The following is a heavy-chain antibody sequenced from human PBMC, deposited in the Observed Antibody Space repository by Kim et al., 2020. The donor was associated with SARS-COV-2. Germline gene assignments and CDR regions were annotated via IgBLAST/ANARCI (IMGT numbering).Heavy chain of an antibody. CDR1: GGSISSSSYY. CDR2: IYYSGST. V-gene: IGHV4-39*01. Sequence: SETLSLTCTVSGGSISSSSYYWGWIRQPPGKGLEWIGSIYYSGSTYYNPSLKSRVTMSVDTSKNQFSLKLSSVTAADTAVYYCARHGRTSTLITFGGVPDNWGQGTLVTVSS. J-gene: IGHJ4*02. D-gene: IGHD3-16*01. CDR3: ARHGRTSTLITFGGVPDN.